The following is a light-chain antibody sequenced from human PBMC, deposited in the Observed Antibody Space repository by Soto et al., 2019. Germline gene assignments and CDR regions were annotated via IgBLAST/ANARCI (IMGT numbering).Light chain of an antibody. CDR1: QTISSW. J-gene: IGKJ5*01. Sequence: DIQMTQSPSTLSGSVGDRVTITCRASQTISSWLAWYQQKPGKAPNLLIHKASHLESGVPSRFSGSGSGTEFTLTISSLQPEDFATYYCQQANSPPITFGQGTRLEIK. CDR2: KAS. CDR3: QQANSPPIT. V-gene: IGKV1-5*03.